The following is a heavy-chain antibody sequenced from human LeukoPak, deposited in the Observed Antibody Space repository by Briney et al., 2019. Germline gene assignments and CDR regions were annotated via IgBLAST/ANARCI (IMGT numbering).Heavy chain of an antibody. CDR2: ISVYNGNT. D-gene: IGHD6-6*01. CDR1: GYTFTTYG. V-gene: IGHV1-18*01. Sequence: GASVKVSCKASGYTFTTYGISWVRQAPGQGPEWMGCISVYNGNTKYAQRFQGRVTMTTDTSTSTAYMELRSLTSDDTAVYYCARDRVAARPGWFDPWGQGSLVTVSS. J-gene: IGHJ5*02. CDR3: ARDRVAARPGWFDP.